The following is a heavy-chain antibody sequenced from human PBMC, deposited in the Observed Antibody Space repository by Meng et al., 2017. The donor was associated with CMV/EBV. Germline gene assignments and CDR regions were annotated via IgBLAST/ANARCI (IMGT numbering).Heavy chain of an antibody. J-gene: IGHJ6*02. Sequence: SVKVSCKASGGTFSSYAISWVRQAPGQGLEWMGGIIPIFGTEKYAQKFQGRVTITTDKSTSTAYMELSSLRSEDTAVYSCARTGKKWELLPYYYYYGMDVWGQGTTVTVSS. V-gene: IGHV1-69*05. CDR3: ARTGKKWELLPYYYYYGMDV. CDR2: IIPIFGTE. CDR1: GGTFSSYA. D-gene: IGHD1-26*01.